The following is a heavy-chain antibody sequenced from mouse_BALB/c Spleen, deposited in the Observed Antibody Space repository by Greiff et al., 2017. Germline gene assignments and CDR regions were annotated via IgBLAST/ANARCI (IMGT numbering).Heavy chain of an antibody. CDR1: GYSITSDYA. V-gene: IGHV3-2*02. CDR2: ISYSGGT. CDR3: ARDSYYAMDY. Sequence: EVQLQQSGPGLVKPSQSLSLTCTVTGYSITSDYAWNWIRQFPGNKLAWMGYISYSGGTSYNPSLKSRISITRDTSKNQVFLQLNSVTTEDTATYYCARDSYYAMDYWGQGTSVTVSS. J-gene: IGHJ4*01.